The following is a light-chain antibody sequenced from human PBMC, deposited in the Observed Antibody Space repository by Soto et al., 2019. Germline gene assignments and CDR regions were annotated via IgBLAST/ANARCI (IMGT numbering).Light chain of an antibody. CDR3: QQYGTSPHP. J-gene: IGKJ2*01. V-gene: IGKV3-20*01. Sequence: EIVLTQSPGTLSLSPGERATLSCRASQSVSSNYLAWYQQKPGQAPRLLIYAASSRATDIPDRFSGSGSGTDFNLTISRLEPEESAVYSCQQYGTSPHPFGQGSK. CDR1: QSVSSNY. CDR2: AAS.